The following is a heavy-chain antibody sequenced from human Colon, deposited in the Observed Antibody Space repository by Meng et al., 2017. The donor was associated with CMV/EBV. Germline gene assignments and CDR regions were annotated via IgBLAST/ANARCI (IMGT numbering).Heavy chain of an antibody. V-gene: IGHV4-38-2*02. Sequence: SETLSLTCTVSGYSISSGYYWGCIRQPPGKGLEWIGSIFHSGSTYYKPSLKSRVTISVDTSKNQFSLKLSSVTAADTAIYYCATYLTIFDIWGQGTMVTVSS. J-gene: IGHJ3*02. CDR1: GYSISSGYY. D-gene: IGHD3-3*01. CDR3: ATYLTIFDI. CDR2: IFHSGST.